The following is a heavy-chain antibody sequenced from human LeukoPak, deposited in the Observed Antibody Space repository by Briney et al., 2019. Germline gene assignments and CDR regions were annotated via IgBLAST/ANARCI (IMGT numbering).Heavy chain of an antibody. CDR2: ISYDGSNK. D-gene: IGHD6-13*01. J-gene: IGHJ5*02. CDR3: AREGSEQQLVQGWFDP. V-gene: IGHV3-30*03. Sequence: GRSLRLSCAASGFTFSSYGMHWVRQAPGKGLEWVAVISYDGSNKYYADSVKGRFTISRDSSKNTLYLQMNSLRAEDTAVYYCAREGSEQQLVQGWFDPWGQGTLVTVSS. CDR1: GFTFSSYG.